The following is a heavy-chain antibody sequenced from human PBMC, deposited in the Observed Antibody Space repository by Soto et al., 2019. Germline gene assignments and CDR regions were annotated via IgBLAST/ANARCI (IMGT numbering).Heavy chain of an antibody. CDR1: GGSISSYY. V-gene: IGHV4-59*01. CDR2: TYYSGST. Sequence: SETLSLTCTVSGGSISSYYWSWIRQPPGKGLEWIGYTYYSGSTNYNPSVKGRFTISRDNSKNMVFLHMNSLRPEDTAVYYCAKPRSSLEWPPFDPWGHGTLVTVSS. D-gene: IGHD3-3*01. J-gene: IGHJ5*02. CDR3: AKPRSSLEWPPFDP.